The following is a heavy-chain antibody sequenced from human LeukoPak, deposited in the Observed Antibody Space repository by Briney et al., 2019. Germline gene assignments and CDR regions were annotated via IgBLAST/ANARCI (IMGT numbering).Heavy chain of an antibody. CDR3: ARGDDSGYYDYFDY. CDR1: GFTFSGSA. Sequence: PGGSLKLSCAASGFTFSGSAMHWVRQASGKGLEWVSTIYTGGNTYYAASVKGRFTISRDFSKNTVFLHMNSLRAEDTAMYYCARGDDSGYYDYFDYWGQGALVTVSS. D-gene: IGHD3-22*01. CDR2: IYTGGNT. V-gene: IGHV3-53*01. J-gene: IGHJ4*02.